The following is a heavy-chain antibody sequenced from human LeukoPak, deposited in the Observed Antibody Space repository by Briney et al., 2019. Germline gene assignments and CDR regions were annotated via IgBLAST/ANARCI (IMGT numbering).Heavy chain of an antibody. D-gene: IGHD4-23*01. CDR2: ISSSSSYI. V-gene: IGHV3-21*01. Sequence: PGGSLRLSCAASGFTFSSYSMNWVRQAPGKGLEWVSSISSSSSYIYYADSVKGRFTISRDNAKNSLYLQMNSLRAEDTAVYYCARDGDGGNAVDYWGQGTLVTVSS. J-gene: IGHJ4*02. CDR1: GFTFSSYS. CDR3: ARDGDGGNAVDY.